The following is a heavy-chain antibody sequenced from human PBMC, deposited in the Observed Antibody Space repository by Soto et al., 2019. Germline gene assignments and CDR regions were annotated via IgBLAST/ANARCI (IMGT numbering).Heavy chain of an antibody. CDR2: IYPGDSDT. D-gene: IGHD3-22*01. Sequence: GESLKISCKGSGYSFTSYWIGWVRQMPGKGLEWMGIIYPGDSDTRYSPSFQGQVTISADKSISTAYLQWSSLKASDTAMYYCARHLIPTYYYDSSGPFDYWGQGTLVTVSS. V-gene: IGHV5-51*01. CDR1: GYSFTSYW. CDR3: ARHLIPTYYYDSSGPFDY. J-gene: IGHJ4*02.